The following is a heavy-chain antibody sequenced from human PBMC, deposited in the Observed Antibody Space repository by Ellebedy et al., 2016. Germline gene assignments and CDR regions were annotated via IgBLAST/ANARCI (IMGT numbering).Heavy chain of an antibody. V-gene: IGHV3-33*08. J-gene: IGHJ4*02. D-gene: IGHD6-13*01. CDR2: IWFDGSNK. CDR3: AIDRISASGIFDY. CDR1: GFTFSSYG. Sequence: GESLKISCAASGFTFSSYGMHWVRQAPGKGLEWVAGIWFDGSNKYYADSVKGRFTISRENSKNTLYLQMNSLRAEDTAVYYCAIDRISASGIFDYWGQGTLVTVS.